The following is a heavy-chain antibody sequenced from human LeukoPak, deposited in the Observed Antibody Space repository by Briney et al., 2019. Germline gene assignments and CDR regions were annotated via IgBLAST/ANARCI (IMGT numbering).Heavy chain of an antibody. D-gene: IGHD1-26*01. CDR2: IRYDGSNK. V-gene: IGHV3-30*02. CDR3: AREMRGADDAFDI. CDR1: GFTFSSYG. Sequence: GGSLRLSCAASGFTFSSYGMHWVRQAPGKGLEWVAFIRYDGSNKYYADSVKGRFTISRDNSKNTLYLQMNSLRAEDTAVYYCAREMRGADDAFDIWGQGTMVTVSS. J-gene: IGHJ3*02.